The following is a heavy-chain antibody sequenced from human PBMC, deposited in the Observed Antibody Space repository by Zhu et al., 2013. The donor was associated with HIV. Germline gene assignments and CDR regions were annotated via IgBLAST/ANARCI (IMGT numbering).Heavy chain of an antibody. CDR2: IIPIFGTA. V-gene: IGHV1-69*06. CDR3: ASYRGGSGSYPAGPFDY. D-gene: IGHD3-10*01. Sequence: QVQLVQSGAEVKKPGSSVKVSCKASGGTFSSYAISWVRQAPGQGLEWMGGIIPIFGTANYAQKFQGRVTITADKSTSTAYMELSSLRSEDTAVYYCASYRGGSGSYPAGPFDYVGPGEPWSPSP. J-gene: IGHJ4*02. CDR1: GGTFSSYA.